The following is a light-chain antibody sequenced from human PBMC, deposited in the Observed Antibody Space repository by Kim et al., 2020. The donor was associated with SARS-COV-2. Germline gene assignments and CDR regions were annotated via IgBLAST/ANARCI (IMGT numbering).Light chain of an antibody. V-gene: IGKV1-27*01. J-gene: IGKJ5*01. CDR1: QDIGNY. Sequence: DVQMTQSPSSLATSVGDRVTLTCRASQDIGNYLAWYQQKPGKVPKLLIYGASTLQSGVPSRFSGSGSGTDFILTISSLQPEDVATYYCQKYNSATFTFGPGTRLEIK. CDR2: GAS. CDR3: QKYNSATFT.